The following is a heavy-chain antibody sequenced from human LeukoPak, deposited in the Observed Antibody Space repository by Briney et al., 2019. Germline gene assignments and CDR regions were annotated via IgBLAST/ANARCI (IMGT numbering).Heavy chain of an antibody. J-gene: IGHJ4*02. CDR1: GFTFSSYA. Sequence: GGSLRLSCVASGFTFSSYAMSWVRQAPGKGLEWVSSISSSGGGSPYYANSVKGRFTISRDNSKNTLWLQMNSLRAEDTAVYYCAKDHQPLGMAVTGDYWGQGTLVTVSS. CDR3: AKDHQPLGMAVTGDY. D-gene: IGHD6-19*01. CDR2: ISSSGGGSP. V-gene: IGHV3-23*01.